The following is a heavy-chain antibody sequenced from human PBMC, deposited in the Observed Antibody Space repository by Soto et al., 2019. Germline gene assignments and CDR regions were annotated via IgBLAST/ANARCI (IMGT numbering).Heavy chain of an antibody. D-gene: IGHD6-19*01. CDR2: IYPADSDT. Sequence: EVQLVQSGAEVKKPGESLKISCKVSGYSFTDYWIAWVRQMPGKGLEWMGIIYPADSDTRYSPSFQGQVTISADKSISTAYRQWSSLKASDTAMYYCARNRNGPVSMAGTIDYWGQGTLVTVSS. J-gene: IGHJ4*02. V-gene: IGHV5-51*03. CDR1: GYSFTDYW. CDR3: ARNRNGPVSMAGTIDY.